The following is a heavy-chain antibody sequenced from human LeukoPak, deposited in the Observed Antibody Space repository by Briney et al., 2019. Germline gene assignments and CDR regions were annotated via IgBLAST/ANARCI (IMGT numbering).Heavy chain of an antibody. D-gene: IGHD1-7*01. CDR1: GVTFSSYS. J-gene: IGHJ6*03. V-gene: IGHV3-21*01. Sequence: GGSLRLSCAASGVTFSSYSMNWVRQAPGKGLEWVSSISSSSSYIYYADSVKGRFTISRDNAKNSLYLQMNSLRAEDTAVYYCARDAPPWTLELLARYYYYYYMDVWGKGTTVTVSS. CDR3: ARDAPPWTLELLARYYYYYYMDV. CDR2: ISSSSSYI.